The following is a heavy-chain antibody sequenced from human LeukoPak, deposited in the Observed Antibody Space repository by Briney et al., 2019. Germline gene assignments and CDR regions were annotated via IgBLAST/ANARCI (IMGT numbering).Heavy chain of an antibody. CDR3: ARTYTMTTFDY. CDR1: GYSISSGYY. Sequence: SETLSLTCTVSGYSISSGYYWGWIRQPPGKGLEWIGSIYHSGNTYYNPSLKSRVTISVDTSKNQFSLKLSSVTAADTAVYYCARTYTMTTFDYWGQGTLVTVSS. CDR2: IYHSGNT. J-gene: IGHJ4*02. V-gene: IGHV4-38-2*02. D-gene: IGHD4-17*01.